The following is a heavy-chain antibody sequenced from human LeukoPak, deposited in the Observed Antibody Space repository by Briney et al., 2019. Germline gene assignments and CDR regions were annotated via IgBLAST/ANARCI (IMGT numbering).Heavy chain of an antibody. CDR2: MSYGGQNE. CDR1: GGSISS. CDR3: AKDPYRVVVATGNYLDP. D-gene: IGHD2-15*01. J-gene: IGHJ5*02. V-gene: IGHV3-30*18. Sequence: LSLTCTVSGGSISSSFYYWGWIRQPPGKGLEWVAVMSYGGQNERYADSVKGRFTVSRDNSKNTLYLQMNSLRAEDTAVYYCAKDPYRVVVATGNYLDPWGQGTLVTVSS.